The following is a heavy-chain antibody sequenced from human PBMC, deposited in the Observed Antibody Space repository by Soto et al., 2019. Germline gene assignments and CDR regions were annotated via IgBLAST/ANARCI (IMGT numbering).Heavy chain of an antibody. V-gene: IGHV3-30*03. CDR2: MSNDGSHT. D-gene: IGHD2-2*01. Sequence: QVQLVESGGGVVQPGRSLRLSCAASGFTFSSHGMHWVRQAPGKGLEWVAVMSNDGSHTSYADSAKGRFTISRDNSKNTLYLQMNSLRAEDSGIYYCTTGCSSSSNCDISDYWGQGALVTVSS. CDR3: TTGCSSSSNCDISDY. CDR1: GFTFSSHG. J-gene: IGHJ4*02.